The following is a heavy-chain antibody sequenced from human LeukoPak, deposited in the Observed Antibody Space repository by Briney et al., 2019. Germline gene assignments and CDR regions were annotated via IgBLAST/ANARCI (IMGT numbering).Heavy chain of an antibody. CDR2: ISAYNGNT. Sequence: ASVKVSCKASGYTFTSYGISWVRQAPGQRLEWMGWISAYNGNTNYAQKLQGRVTMTTHTSTRTAYLELRSLRSDDTAVYYRARVLTSCLDYWGQGTLVTVSS. V-gene: IGHV1-18*01. CDR1: GYTFTSYG. CDR3: ARVLTSCLDY. J-gene: IGHJ4*02. D-gene: IGHD2-2*01.